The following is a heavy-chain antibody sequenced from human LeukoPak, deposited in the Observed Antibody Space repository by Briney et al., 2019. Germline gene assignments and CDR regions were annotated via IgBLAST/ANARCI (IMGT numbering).Heavy chain of an antibody. J-gene: IGHJ3*02. D-gene: IGHD2-15*01. CDR2: ISWNSGSI. CDR1: GFTFDDYA. CDR3: ARTLRDIYDAFDI. V-gene: IGHV3-9*01. Sequence: GGSLRLSCAASGFTFDDYAMHWVRQAPGKGLEWVSGISWNSGSIGYADSVKGRFTISRDNAKNSLYLQMNSLRAEDTAVYYCARTLRDIYDAFDIWGQGTMVTVSS.